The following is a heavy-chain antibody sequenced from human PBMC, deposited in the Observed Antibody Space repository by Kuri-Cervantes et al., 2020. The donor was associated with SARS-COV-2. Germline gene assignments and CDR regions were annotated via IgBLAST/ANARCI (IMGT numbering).Heavy chain of an antibody. CDR2: IKQDGSEK. CDR1: GFTFSSYW. V-gene: IGHV3-7*01. J-gene: IGHJ4*02. Sequence: GGSLRLSCAASGFTFSSYWMSWVRQAPGKGLEWVANIKQDGSEKYYVDSVKGRFTISRDNAKNSLYLQMNSLRAEDTAVYCCARDGWGSSFDYWGQGTLVTVSS. D-gene: IGHD7-27*01. CDR3: ARDGWGSSFDY.